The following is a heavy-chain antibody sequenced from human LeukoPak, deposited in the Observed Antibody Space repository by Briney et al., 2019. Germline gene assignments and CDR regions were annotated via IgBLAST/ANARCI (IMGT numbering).Heavy chain of an antibody. Sequence: PGGSLRLSCAASGFTFSSYGMHWVRQAPGKGLEWVAVIWYDRSNKYYADSVKGRFTISRDNPKNTLYLQMNSLRAEDTAVYYCARGAAAGLRRYYFDYWGQGTLVTVSS. V-gene: IGHV3-33*01. CDR3: ARGAAAGLRRYYFDY. CDR1: GFTFSSYG. J-gene: IGHJ4*02. D-gene: IGHD6-13*01. CDR2: IWYDRSNK.